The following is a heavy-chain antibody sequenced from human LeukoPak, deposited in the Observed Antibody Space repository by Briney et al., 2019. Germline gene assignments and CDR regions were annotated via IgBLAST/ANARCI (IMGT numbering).Heavy chain of an antibody. J-gene: IGHJ4*02. CDR1: GGSISSSSYY. V-gene: IGHV4-39*07. CDR3: ARGTAVAGRFGY. CDR2: IYYSGST. D-gene: IGHD6-19*01. Sequence: PSETLSLTCTVSGGSISSSSYYWGWIRQPPGKGLEWIGSIYYSGSTYYNPSLKSRVTISVDTSKNQFSLKLSSVTAADTAVYYCARGTAVAGRFGYWGQGTLVTVSS.